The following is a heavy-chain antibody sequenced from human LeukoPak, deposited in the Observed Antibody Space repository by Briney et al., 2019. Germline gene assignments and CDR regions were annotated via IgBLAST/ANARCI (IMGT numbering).Heavy chain of an antibody. CDR1: GFTFSSYW. D-gene: IGHD3-10*01. CDR3: ARDEVWFGELLCCSDY. J-gene: IGHJ4*02. CDR2: INQDGSEK. V-gene: IGHV3-7*01. Sequence: GGSLRLSCAASGFTFSSYWMSWVRQAPGKGLEWVANINQDGSEKYYVDSVKGRFTISRDNAKNSLYLQMNSLRAEDTAVYYCARDEVWFGELLCCSDYWGQGTLVTVSS.